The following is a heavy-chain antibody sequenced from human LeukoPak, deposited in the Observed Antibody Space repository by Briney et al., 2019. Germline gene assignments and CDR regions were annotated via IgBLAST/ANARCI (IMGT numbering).Heavy chain of an antibody. CDR1: GFTFSNYW. J-gene: IGHJ4*02. Sequence: GGSLRLSCAASGFTFSNYWMSWLRQPPGKVLEWVANIDQDGSEKYYVDSVKGRFTISRDIAKNSLYLQMNSLRAEDTAVYYCARVAAAGFDYWGQGTLVTVSS. D-gene: IGHD6-25*01. CDR3: ARVAAAGFDY. V-gene: IGHV3-7*01. CDR2: IDQDGSEK.